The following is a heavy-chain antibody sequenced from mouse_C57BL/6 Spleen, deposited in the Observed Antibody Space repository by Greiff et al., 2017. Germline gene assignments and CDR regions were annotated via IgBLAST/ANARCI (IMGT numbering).Heavy chain of an antibody. V-gene: IGHV14-4*01. CDR1: GYNINDYY. Sequence: EVQLQQSGAELVRPGASVKLSCKASGYNINDYYMHWVKQRPEQGLEWIGGIDPENGDTEYASKFQGKATITADTSSNTAYLQLSSLTSEDTAVYYCSVTGTSGDYWGQGTTLTVSS. CDR3: SVTGTSGDY. CDR2: IDPENGDT. J-gene: IGHJ2*01. D-gene: IGHD4-1*01.